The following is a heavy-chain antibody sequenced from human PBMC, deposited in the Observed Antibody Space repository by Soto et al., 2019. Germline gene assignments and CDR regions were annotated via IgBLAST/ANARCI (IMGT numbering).Heavy chain of an antibody. V-gene: IGHV3-23*01. J-gene: IGHJ6*03. CDR1: GFTFSSYA. D-gene: IGHD6-6*01. CDR3: AKEVGSIAVYYYYYMDV. CDR2: ISGSGGST. Sequence: GGSLRLSCAASGFTFSSYAMSWVRQAPGKGLEWVSAISGSGGSTYYADSVKGRFTISRDNSKNTLYLQMNSLRAEDTAVYYCAKEVGSIAVYYYYYMDVWGKGTTVTVSS.